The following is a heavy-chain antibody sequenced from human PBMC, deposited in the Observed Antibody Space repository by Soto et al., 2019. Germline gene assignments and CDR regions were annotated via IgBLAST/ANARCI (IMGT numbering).Heavy chain of an antibody. CDR3: ASGPDFWSGYYTGIATYYYYYGMDV. D-gene: IGHD3-3*01. CDR2: ISGSGGST. V-gene: IGHV3-23*01. CDR1: GFTFSSYA. J-gene: IGHJ6*02. Sequence: PGASLRLSCAASGFTFSSYAMSWVRQAPGKGLEWVSAISGSGGSTYYADSVKGRFTISRDNSKNTLYLQMNSLRAEDTAVYYCASGPDFWSGYYTGIATYYYYYGMDVWGQGTTVTVSS.